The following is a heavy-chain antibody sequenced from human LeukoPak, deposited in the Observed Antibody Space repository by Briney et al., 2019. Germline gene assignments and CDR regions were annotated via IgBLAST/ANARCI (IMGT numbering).Heavy chain of an antibody. CDR2: INPNSGGT. Sequence: ASVKVSCKATGYTFTGYYMHWVRQAPGQGLEWMGWINPNSGGTNYAQKFQGRVTMTRDTSISTAYMELSRLRSDDTAVYYCAIGRDLFSEYLQHWGQGTLVTVSS. CDR1: GYTFTGYY. CDR3: AIGRDLFSEYLQH. V-gene: IGHV1-2*02. D-gene: IGHD2-21*01. J-gene: IGHJ1*01.